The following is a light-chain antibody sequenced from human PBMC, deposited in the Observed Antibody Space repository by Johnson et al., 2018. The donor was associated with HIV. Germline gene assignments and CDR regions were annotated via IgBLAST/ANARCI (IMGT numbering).Light chain of an antibody. V-gene: IGLV1-51*01. CDR2: DNN. J-gene: IGLJ1*01. CDR1: SSNIGNNY. CDR3: GTWDTSLCVYV. Sequence: QSVLTQPPSVSAAPGQKVTISCSGSSSNIGNNYVSWYQQLPGTAPKLLIYDNNKRPSGIPDRFSGSKSGTSATLAITGLQTGDEADYYCGTWDTSLCVYVFGTGTKVT.